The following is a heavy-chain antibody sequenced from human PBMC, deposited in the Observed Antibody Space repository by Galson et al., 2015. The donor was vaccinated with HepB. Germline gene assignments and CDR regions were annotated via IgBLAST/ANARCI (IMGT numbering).Heavy chain of an antibody. CDR3: ARDFLIAIEYIFDY. D-gene: IGHD2-21*01. J-gene: IGHJ4*02. CDR1: GFTFSSYS. Sequence: SLRLSCAASGFTFSSYSMNWVRQAPGKGLEWVSYISSSSTIYYADSVKGRFTISRDNAKNSLYLQMNSLRDEDTAVYYCARDFLIAIEYIFDYWGQGTLVTVSS. CDR2: ISSSSTI. V-gene: IGHV3-48*02.